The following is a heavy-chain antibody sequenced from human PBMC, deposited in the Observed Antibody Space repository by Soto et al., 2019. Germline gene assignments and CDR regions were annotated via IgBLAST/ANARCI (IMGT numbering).Heavy chain of an antibody. J-gene: IGHJ6*02. V-gene: IGHV3-21*01. CDR3: ASLVAAPSSFSSYYYGMDV. CDR1: GFTFRSYT. D-gene: IGHD6-6*01. CDR2: ISSSSSDI. Sequence: GGSLRLSCAASGFTFRSYTMDWVRQAPGKGLEWVSSISSSSSDIYYADSVKGRFTVSRDNAKNSLYLQMNSLRAEDTAVYYCASLVAAPSSFSSYYYGMDVWGQGTTVTV.